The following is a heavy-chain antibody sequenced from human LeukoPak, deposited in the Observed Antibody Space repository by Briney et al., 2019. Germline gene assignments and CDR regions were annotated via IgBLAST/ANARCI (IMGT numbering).Heavy chain of an antibody. Sequence: RSSETLSLTCTVSGGSISSYYWSWIRQPPGKGLEWIGYIYYSGSTNYNPSLKSRVTISVDTSKNQFSLKLSSVTAADTAVYYCARELAVAGSDWGQGTLVTVSS. D-gene: IGHD6-19*01. J-gene: IGHJ4*02. CDR1: GGSISSYY. CDR2: IYYSGST. CDR3: ARELAVAGSD. V-gene: IGHV4-59*12.